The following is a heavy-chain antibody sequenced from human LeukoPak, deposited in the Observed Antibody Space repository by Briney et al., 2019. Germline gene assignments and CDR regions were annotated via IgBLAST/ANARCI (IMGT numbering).Heavy chain of an antibody. D-gene: IGHD6-13*01. J-gene: IGHJ4*02. Sequence: PGGSLRLSCAASGFTFSSYGMHWVRQAPGKGLEWVAVISYDGSNKYYADSVKGRFTISRDNSKNTLYLQMNSLRAGDTAVYYCAKNVWGGQQLSPGPYGGQGTLVSVPS. CDR2: ISYDGSNK. CDR3: AKNVWGGQQLSPGPY. CDR1: GFTFSSYG. V-gene: IGHV3-30*18.